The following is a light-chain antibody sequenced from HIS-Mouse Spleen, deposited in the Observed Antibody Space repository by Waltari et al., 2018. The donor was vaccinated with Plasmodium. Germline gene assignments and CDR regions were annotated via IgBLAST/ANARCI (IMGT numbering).Light chain of an antibody. V-gene: IGKV3-11*01. Sequence: EIVLTQSPATLSLPPGQRASLACRATQSVSSYLAWYQQKPGQAPRLLMYDASNSATGIPARFSGSGTGTDFTLTISGLEPEDFAVYYCQQRSNWPYTFGQGTKLESK. CDR2: DAS. CDR1: QSVSSY. CDR3: QQRSNWPYT. J-gene: IGKJ2*01.